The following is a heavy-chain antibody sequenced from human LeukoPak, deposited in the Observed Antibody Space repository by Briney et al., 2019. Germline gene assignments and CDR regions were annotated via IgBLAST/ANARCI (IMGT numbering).Heavy chain of an antibody. CDR1: GFTFSSYA. CDR3: AKEKQLWPRIFDY. D-gene: IGHD5-18*01. CDR2: ISGSGDST. J-gene: IGHJ4*02. V-gene: IGHV3-23*01. Sequence: GGSLRLSCAASGFTFSSYAMIWVRQAPGKGLEWVSTISGSGDSTYYADSVMGRFTISRDNSKNTLFLQMNSLRVEDTAIYYCAKEKQLWPRIFDYWGQGTLVTVSS.